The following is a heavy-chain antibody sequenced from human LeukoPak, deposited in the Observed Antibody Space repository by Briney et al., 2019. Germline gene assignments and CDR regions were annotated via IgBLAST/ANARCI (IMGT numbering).Heavy chain of an antibody. Sequence: PGGSLRLSCAASGFTFSSYGMHWVRQAPGKGLEWVAVISYDGSNKYYADSVKGRFTISRDNSKNTLYLQMNSLRAEDTAVYYCAKEVGYGSPYFDYWGQGTLVTVSS. CDR2: ISYDGSNK. J-gene: IGHJ4*02. CDR1: GFTFSSYG. V-gene: IGHV3-30*18. CDR3: AKEVGYGSPYFDY. D-gene: IGHD5-12*01.